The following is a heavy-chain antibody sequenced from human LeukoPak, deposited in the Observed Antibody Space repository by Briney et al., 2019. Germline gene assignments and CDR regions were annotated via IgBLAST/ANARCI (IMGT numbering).Heavy chain of an antibody. J-gene: IGHJ4*02. CDR3: ARDPGIAARQFDY. D-gene: IGHD6-6*01. Sequence: ASVKVSCKAPGYTFTGYYMHWVRQAPGQGLEWMGWINPNSGGTNYAQKFRGRVTMTRDTSISTAYMELSRLRSDDTAVYYCARDPGIAARQFDYWGQGTLVTVSS. CDR2: INPNSGGT. V-gene: IGHV1-2*02. CDR1: GYTFTGYY.